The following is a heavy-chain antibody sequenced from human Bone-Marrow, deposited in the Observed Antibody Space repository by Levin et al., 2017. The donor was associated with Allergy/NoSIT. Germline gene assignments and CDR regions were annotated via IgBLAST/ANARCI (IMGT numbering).Heavy chain of an antibody. V-gene: IGHV3-23*01. D-gene: IGHD4-17*01. J-gene: IGHJ5*02. CDR1: KFTFSIFA. CDR2: ISGSGGET. Sequence: PGGSLRLSCAASKFTFSIFAMNWVCQAPGKGLEWVSTISGSGGETYYADSVKGRFTISRDNSKNVLYLQMNSLRVEDTAMYYCAKDARTDGDYEGGNWFDPWGQGTLVTVSS. CDR3: AKDARTDGDYEGGNWFDP.